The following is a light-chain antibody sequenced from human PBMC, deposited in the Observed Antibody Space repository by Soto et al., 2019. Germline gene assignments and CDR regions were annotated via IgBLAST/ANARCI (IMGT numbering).Light chain of an antibody. CDR1: QSIRSW. Sequence: DIQMTQSPSALSASVGDRVTITCRASQSIRSWLAWYQQRPGKAPKLLIYKASSLESGVPSRFSGSGSGTEFTLTISSLQTDDFATYYCQQYNSYPYTFGQGTKLEIK. CDR3: QQYNSYPYT. V-gene: IGKV1-5*03. CDR2: KAS. J-gene: IGKJ2*01.